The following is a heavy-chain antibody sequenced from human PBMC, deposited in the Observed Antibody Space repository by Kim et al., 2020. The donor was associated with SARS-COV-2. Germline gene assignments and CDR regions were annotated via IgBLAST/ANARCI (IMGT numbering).Heavy chain of an antibody. J-gene: IGHJ4*02. V-gene: IGHV3-33*06. CDR2: IWYDGSNK. CDR3: AKDVYYYDSSGYSDY. CDR1: GFTFSSYG. D-gene: IGHD3-22*01. Sequence: GGSLRLSCAASGFTFSSYGMHWVRQAPGKGLEWVAVIWYDGSNKYYADSVKGRFTISRDNSKNTLYLQMNSLRAEDTAVYYCAKDVYYYDSSGYSDYWGQGTLVTVSS.